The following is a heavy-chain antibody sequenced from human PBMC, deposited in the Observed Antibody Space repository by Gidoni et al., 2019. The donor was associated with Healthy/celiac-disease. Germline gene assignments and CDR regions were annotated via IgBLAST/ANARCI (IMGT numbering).Heavy chain of an antibody. Sequence: QVQLQQWGAGLLKPSETLSLTCAAYGGSFSDYYWSWIRQPPGKGLEWSGEINHSGSTNYNPSLKSRVTISVDTSKNHFSLKLNSVTAADTAVYFCARGRGVGNYYHREGFDYWGQGTLVTVSS. CDR1: GGSFSDYY. CDR2: INHSGST. CDR3: ARGRGVGNYYHREGFDY. J-gene: IGHJ4*02. V-gene: IGHV4-34*01. D-gene: IGHD1-26*01.